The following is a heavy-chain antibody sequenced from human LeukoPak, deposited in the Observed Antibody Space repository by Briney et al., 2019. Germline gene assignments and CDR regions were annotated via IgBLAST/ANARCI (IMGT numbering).Heavy chain of an antibody. CDR1: GFTFSSYG. V-gene: IGHV3-23*01. CDR3: AKYDGYMITFGGVIAKGYYYYMDV. D-gene: IGHD3-16*02. Sequence: GGSLRLSCAASGFTFSSYGMHWVRQAPGKGLEWVSAISGSGGSTYYADSVKGRFTISRDNSKNTLYLQMNSLRAEDTAVYYCAKYDGYMITFGGVIAKGYYYYMDVWGKGTTVTISS. CDR2: ISGSGGST. J-gene: IGHJ6*03.